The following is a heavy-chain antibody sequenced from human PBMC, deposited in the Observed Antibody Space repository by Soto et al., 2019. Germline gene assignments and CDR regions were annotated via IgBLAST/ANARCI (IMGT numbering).Heavy chain of an antibody. J-gene: IGHJ6*02. CDR1: GFTFSASY. V-gene: IGHV3-11*01. CDR3: ARVSWREKYGMDV. Sequence: QVQLVESGGGLVKPGGSLRLSCAASGFTFSASYMSWIRQAPGKGLEWISYITFSGNTVYYADSLKGRFTISRDNAKNSLYLQMNRLRAEDTAVDYCARVSWREKYGMDVWGQGTTVTVSS. CDR2: ITFSGNTV.